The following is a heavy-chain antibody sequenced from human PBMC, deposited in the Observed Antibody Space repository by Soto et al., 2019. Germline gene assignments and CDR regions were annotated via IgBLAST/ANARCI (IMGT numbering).Heavy chain of an antibody. CDR1: GFTVSSNY. CDR2: IYSGGST. D-gene: IGHD3-3*01. Sequence: VSLGLSCAASGFTVSSNYMSWVRQAPGKGLEWVSVIYSGGSTYYADSVKGRFTISRDNSKNTLYLQMNSLRAEDTAVYYCARSRGDYDFWSGYKPLGYWGRDPWTPSPQ. V-gene: IGHV3-53*01. CDR3: ARSRGDYDFWSGYKPLGY. J-gene: IGHJ4*02.